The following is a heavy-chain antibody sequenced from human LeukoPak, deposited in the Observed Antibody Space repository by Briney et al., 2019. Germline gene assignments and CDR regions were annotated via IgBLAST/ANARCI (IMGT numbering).Heavy chain of an antibody. CDR3: ARDKAVMGARGAFDM. V-gene: IGHV6-1*01. Sequence: SQTLSLTCAISGDSVSSNTATWNWIRQSPSRGLEWLGRTYNRAKCYYDYAVYLRSRITTNPDTPQNQFSLQLNSVTPEDTAVYYCARDKAVMGARGAFDMWGQGTTVTVSS. J-gene: IGHJ3*02. CDR1: GDSVSSNTAT. D-gene: IGHD2-8*01. CDR2: TYNRAKCYY.